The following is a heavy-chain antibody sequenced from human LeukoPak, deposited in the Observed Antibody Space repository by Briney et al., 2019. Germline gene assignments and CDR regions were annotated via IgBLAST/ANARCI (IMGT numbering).Heavy chain of an antibody. CDR1: RFSFSTYG. CDR2: ISSGGNDK. CDR3: AKSVGGFIVGATSALDY. V-gene: IGHV3-30*18. J-gene: IGHJ4*02. D-gene: IGHD1-26*01. Sequence: GGSLRLSCAASRFSFSTYGIHWVRQAPGKGLEWVAVISSGGNDKYYADSVKDRFTISRDNSKNTLYLQMSSLRTEDTAIYYCAKSVGGFIVGATSALDYWGQGTLVTVSS.